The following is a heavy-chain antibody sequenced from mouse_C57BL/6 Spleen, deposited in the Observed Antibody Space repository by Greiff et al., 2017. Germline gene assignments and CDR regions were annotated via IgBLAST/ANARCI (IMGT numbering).Heavy chain of an antibody. D-gene: IGHD1-1*01. CDR1: GYTFTSYW. V-gene: IGHV1-52*01. J-gene: IGHJ3*01. CDR2: IDPSDSET. Sequence: VQLQQPGAELVRPGSSVKLSCKASGYTFTSYWMHWVKQRPIQGLEWIGNIDPSDSETHYNQKFKDKATLTVDKSSSTAYMQLSSLTSEDSAVYYCARNYYGRSWFAYWGQGTLVTVSA. CDR3: ARNYYGRSWFAY.